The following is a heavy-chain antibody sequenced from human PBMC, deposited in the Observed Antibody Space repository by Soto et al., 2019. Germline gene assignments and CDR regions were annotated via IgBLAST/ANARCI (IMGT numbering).Heavy chain of an antibody. J-gene: IGHJ5*02. D-gene: IGHD2-21*02. CDR1: GDTFTDYY. V-gene: IGHV1-46*01. CDR3: ARGAHVVVGTAALGS. CDR2: VNPSGGHT. Sequence: QVQLMQSGAEVKKPGASVKVSCKASGDTFTDYYIHWVRQAPGQGLEWMGTVNPSGGHTTYAQHFLGRVTRARDTSTSTLYMEMTSLTSDGTAVYYCARGAHVVVGTAALGSWGQGTLVTVSA.